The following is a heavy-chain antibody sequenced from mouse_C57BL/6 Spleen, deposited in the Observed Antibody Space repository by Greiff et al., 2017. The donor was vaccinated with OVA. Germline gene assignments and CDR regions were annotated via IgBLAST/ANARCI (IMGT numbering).Heavy chain of an antibody. V-gene: IGHV1-69*01. CDR3: ARGTGTWFAY. Sequence: QVQLQQPGAELVMPGASVKLSCKASGYTFTSYWMHWVKQRPGQGLEWIGEIDPSDSYTNYNQKLKGKSTLTVDKSSSTAYMQLSSLTSEDSAVYYCARGTGTWFAYWGQGTLVTVSA. J-gene: IGHJ3*01. D-gene: IGHD3-3*01. CDR2: IDPSDSYT. CDR1: GYTFTSYW.